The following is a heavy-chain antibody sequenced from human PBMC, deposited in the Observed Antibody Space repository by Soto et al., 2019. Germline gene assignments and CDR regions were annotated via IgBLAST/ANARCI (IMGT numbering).Heavy chain of an antibody. CDR3: ARDRGVFDY. Sequence: PSETLSLTCTVSGSSVSSGSYYWSWIRQPPGKGLEWIGYMYYSGSTNYNPSLKSRVTISVDTSKNQFSLKLSFVIAADTAVYYCARDRGVFDYWGQGTLVTVS. D-gene: IGHD3-10*01. J-gene: IGHJ4*02. CDR2: MYYSGST. CDR1: GSSVSSGSYY. V-gene: IGHV4-61*01.